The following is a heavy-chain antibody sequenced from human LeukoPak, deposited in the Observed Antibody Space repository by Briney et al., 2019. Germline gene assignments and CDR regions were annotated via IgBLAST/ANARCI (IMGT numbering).Heavy chain of an antibody. J-gene: IGHJ6*02. CDR2: IIPILGTA. D-gene: IGHD4-11*01. V-gene: IGHV1-69*04. CDR3: ARMTTQYYYYGMDV. Sequence: SVKVSCKASGGTFSSYAISWVRQAPGQGLEWMGRIIPILGTANYAQKFQGRVTITADKSTSTAYMELSSLRSEDTAVYYCARMTTQYYYYGMDVWGQGTTVTVSS. CDR1: GGTFSSYA.